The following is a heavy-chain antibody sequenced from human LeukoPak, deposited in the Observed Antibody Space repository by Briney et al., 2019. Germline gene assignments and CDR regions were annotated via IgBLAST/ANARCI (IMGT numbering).Heavy chain of an antibody. D-gene: IGHD3-22*01. CDR3: ARENSTDSSGYYSQDAFDI. J-gene: IGHJ3*02. CDR1: GGSFSGYY. CDR2: INHGGST. V-gene: IGHV4-34*01. Sequence: SETLSLTCAVYGGSFSGYYWSWIRQPPGKGLEWIGEINHGGSTNYNPSLKSRVTISVDTSKNQFSLKLSSVTAADTAVYYCARENSTDSSGYYSQDAFDIWGQGTMVTVSS.